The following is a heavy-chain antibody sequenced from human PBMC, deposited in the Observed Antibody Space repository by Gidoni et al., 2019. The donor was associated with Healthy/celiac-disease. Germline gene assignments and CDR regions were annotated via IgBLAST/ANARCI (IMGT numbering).Heavy chain of an antibody. J-gene: IGHJ4*02. D-gene: IGHD2-2*01. CDR1: GFTFSSYW. V-gene: IGHV3-7*03. CDR3: ASSAGYCSSTSCLGTLDY. CDR2: IKQDGSEK. Sequence: EVQLVESGGGSVQPGGSLRLSCAASGFTFSSYWMSWVRQAPGKGLEWVANIKQDGSEKYYVDSVKGRFTISRDNAKNSLYLQMNSPRAEDTAVYYCASSAGYCSSTSCLGTLDYWGQGTLVTVSS.